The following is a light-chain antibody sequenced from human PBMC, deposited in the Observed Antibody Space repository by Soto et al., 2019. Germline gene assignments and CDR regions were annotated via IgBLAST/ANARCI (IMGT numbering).Light chain of an antibody. J-gene: IGKJ1*01. CDR3: QQCYMGWT. Sequence: IPMTQSPSTLSASVGDRVTITCRASQSIGRFLAWYQHQPGKAPKLLIYDAPTLESGVPSRFSGTGSGTEFTFSITSLQPEDFGTYYGQQCYMGWTFGQGTKVDIK. V-gene: IGKV1-5*01. CDR1: QSIGRF. CDR2: DAP.